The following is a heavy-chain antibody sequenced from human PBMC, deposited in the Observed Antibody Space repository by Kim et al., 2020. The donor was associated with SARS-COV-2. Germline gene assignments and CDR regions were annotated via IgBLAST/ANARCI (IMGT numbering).Heavy chain of an antibody. J-gene: IGHJ4*02. V-gene: IGHV1-2*02. CDR3: ARQEVTSSFAF. CDR2: VNPNTGDT. Sequence: ASVKVSCKASGYIFTAYYTHWVRQAPGQGLEWIGWVNPNTGDTDYAQKFQGRVTMTRDTSISTAYMELTRLRSDDTAIYYCARQEVTSSFAFWGQGTLVT. CDR1: GYIFTAYY.